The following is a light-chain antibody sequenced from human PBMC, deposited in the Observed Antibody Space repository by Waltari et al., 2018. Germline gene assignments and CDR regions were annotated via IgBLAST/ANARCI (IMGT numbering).Light chain of an antibody. Sequence: QSVLTQPPSMSSAPGQKVTISCSGSSSNIGNNFVSWYRQLPGAAPDLLIYDNTFRPTGIPALFSGSKSGTSATLGITGIRTGDEADYYCATWDTSLSAVLFGGGTKLTVL. V-gene: IGLV1-51*01. CDR1: SSNIGNNF. CDR2: DNT. CDR3: ATWDTSLSAVL. J-gene: IGLJ2*01.